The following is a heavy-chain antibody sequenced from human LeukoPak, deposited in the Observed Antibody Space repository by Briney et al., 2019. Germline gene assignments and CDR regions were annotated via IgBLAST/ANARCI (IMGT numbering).Heavy chain of an antibody. D-gene: IGHD2-15*01. Sequence: AGGSLRLSCAASGFTFSSYAMHWVRQAPGKGLEWVAVISYDGSNKYYADSVKGRFTISRDNSKNTLYLQMNSLRAEDTAVYYCARAGVVVVAATPYYYYYYGMDVWGQGTTVTVSS. CDR1: GFTFSSYA. CDR2: ISYDGSNK. V-gene: IGHV3-30-3*01. CDR3: ARAGVVVVAATPYYYYYYGMDV. J-gene: IGHJ6*02.